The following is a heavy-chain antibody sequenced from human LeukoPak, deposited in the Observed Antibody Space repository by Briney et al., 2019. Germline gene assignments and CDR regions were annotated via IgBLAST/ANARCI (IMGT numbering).Heavy chain of an antibody. Sequence: ASVKVSCKASGGTFSSYAISWVRQAPGQGLEWMGWISAYNGNTNYAQKLQGRVTMTTDTSTSTAYMELRSLRSDDTAVYYCARDSGYSYVHYYYYGMDVWGQGTTVTVSS. J-gene: IGHJ6*02. V-gene: IGHV1-18*01. CDR3: ARDSGYSYVHYYYYGMDV. CDR1: GGTFSSYA. D-gene: IGHD5-18*01. CDR2: ISAYNGNT.